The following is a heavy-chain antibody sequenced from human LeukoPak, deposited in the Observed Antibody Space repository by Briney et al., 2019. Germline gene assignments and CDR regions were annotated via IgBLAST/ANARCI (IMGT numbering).Heavy chain of an antibody. Sequence: GRSLRLSCAASGFTFSSYGMHWVRQAPGKGLEWVAVIWYDGSNKYYADSVKGRFTISRDNSKNTLYLQMNSLRAEYTAVYYCARDSGPPPTGQLPDYWGQGTLVTVSS. CDR1: GFTFSSYG. J-gene: IGHJ4*02. CDR2: IWYDGSNK. D-gene: IGHD2-2*01. CDR3: ARDSGPPPTGQLPDY. V-gene: IGHV3-33*01.